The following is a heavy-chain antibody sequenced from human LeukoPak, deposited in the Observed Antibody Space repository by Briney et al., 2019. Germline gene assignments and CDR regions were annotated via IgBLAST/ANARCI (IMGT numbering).Heavy chain of an antibody. CDR3: ARVRDGYNDAYDI. D-gene: IGHD5-24*01. V-gene: IGHV1-46*01. J-gene: IGHJ3*02. CDR1: GYTFTSYA. CDR2: IGGST. Sequence: DSVKVSCKASGYTFTSYAISWVRQAPGQGLEWMGIIGGSTNYAQKFQGRVTMTRDTSTSTVYMELSSLRSEDTAVYYCARVRDGYNDAYDIWGQGTMVTVHS.